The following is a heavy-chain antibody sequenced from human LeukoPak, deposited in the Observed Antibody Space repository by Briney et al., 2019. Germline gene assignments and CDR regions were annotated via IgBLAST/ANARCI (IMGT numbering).Heavy chain of an antibody. D-gene: IGHD1-26*01. CDR1: AGTFSSYF. Sequence: PSETLSLNCAVFAGTFSSYFWSWLRQSPGKGLEWIGDINHSGSTNSNQSLNSRATISLGASKNQFSLRLSSVTAADTAVYYCTYSGSNYPDYWGQGTLVIVSS. J-gene: IGHJ4*02. V-gene: IGHV4-34*08. CDR3: TYSGSNYPDY. CDR2: INHSGST.